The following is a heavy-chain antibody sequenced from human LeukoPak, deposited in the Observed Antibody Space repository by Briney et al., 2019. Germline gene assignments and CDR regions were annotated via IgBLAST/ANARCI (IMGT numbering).Heavy chain of an antibody. CDR3: ARDTTVTTDFDY. J-gene: IGHJ4*02. CDR2: ISYDGSKK. CDR1: GFTFSSYA. V-gene: IGHV3-30*03. Sequence: GGSLRLSCAASGFTFSSYAMHWVRQAPGKGLERVAVISYDGSKKNYADSVKGGFTISRDNSKNTLSLQMNSLTTEDTALYYCARDTTVTTDFDYWGQGTLVTVSS. D-gene: IGHD4-17*01.